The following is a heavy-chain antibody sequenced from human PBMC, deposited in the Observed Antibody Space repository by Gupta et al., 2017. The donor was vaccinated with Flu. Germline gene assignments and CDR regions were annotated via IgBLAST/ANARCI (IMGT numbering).Heavy chain of an antibody. CDR3: ARGYCSGGTCYSGGHNWFDP. Sequence: WIRQRPGKGLEWSGHIYYSGYTYYNPSLKSRVTISLDTSKNQFSLKLSSVTAADTAVYYCARGYCSGGTCYSGGHNWFDPWGQGTLVTVAS. J-gene: IGHJ5*02. V-gene: IGHV4-31*02. D-gene: IGHD2-15*01. CDR2: IYYSGYT.